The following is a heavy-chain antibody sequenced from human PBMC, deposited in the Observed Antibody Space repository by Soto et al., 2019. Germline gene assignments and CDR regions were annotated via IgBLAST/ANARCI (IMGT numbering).Heavy chain of an antibody. CDR3: AKGGYIYGLDP. CDR1: GFPFNTYA. J-gene: IGHJ5*02. D-gene: IGHD5-18*01. V-gene: IGHV3-23*01. Sequence: GGSLRLSCAASGFPFNTYAMSWVRQAPGKGPEWVSAISESGDNTFYADSVQGRFTISRDNSYNILYLQMNSLRAEDTALYFCAKGGYIYGLDPWGQGTLVTVSS. CDR2: ISESGDNT.